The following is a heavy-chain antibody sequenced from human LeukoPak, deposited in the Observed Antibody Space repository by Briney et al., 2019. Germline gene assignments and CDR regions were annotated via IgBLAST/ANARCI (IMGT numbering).Heavy chain of an antibody. D-gene: IGHD3-10*01. J-gene: IGHJ4*02. CDR3: ARGLVDYGSGSYYNIDY. Sequence: SETLSLTCAVYGGSFSGYYWSWIRQPPGKGLEWIGEINHSGSTNYNPSPKSRVTISVDTSKNQFSLKLSSVTAADTAVYYCARGLVDYGSGSYYNIDYWGQGTLVTVSS. CDR2: INHSGST. CDR1: GGSFSGYY. V-gene: IGHV4-34*01.